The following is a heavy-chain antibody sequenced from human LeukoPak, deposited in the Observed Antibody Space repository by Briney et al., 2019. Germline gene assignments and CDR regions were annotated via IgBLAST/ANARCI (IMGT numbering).Heavy chain of an antibody. CDR3: AREAGEPNWFDP. Sequence: KPSETLSLTCTVSGGSISSYYWSWIRQPPGKGLEWIGYIYYSGSTNYNPSLKSLVTISVDTSKNQFSLKLSSVTAADTAVYYCAREAGEPNWFDPWGQGTLVTVSS. CDR2: IYYSGST. J-gene: IGHJ5*02. V-gene: IGHV4-59*01. CDR1: GGSISSYY. D-gene: IGHD4-17*01.